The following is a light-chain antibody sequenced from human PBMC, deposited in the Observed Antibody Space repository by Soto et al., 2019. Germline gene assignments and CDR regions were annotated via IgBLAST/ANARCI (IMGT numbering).Light chain of an antibody. CDR3: QQYHTSTVT. J-gene: IGKJ4*01. V-gene: IGKV3-20*01. CDR1: QNVNSAY. CDR2: GVS. Sequence: EIVLTQSPGTLSLSPGERATLSCRASQNVNSAYLAWYQQKPGQRPRLLIFGVSTRAAGIPDRFSGSGSGTDFTLTISGLEPEDFAVYFCQQYHTSTVTFGGGTKVDIK.